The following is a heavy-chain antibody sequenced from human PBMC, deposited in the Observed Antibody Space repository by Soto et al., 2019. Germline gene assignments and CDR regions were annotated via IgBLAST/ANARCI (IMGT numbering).Heavy chain of an antibody. CDR2: IRSKTDGGTT. V-gene: IGHV3-15*01. CDR1: GTSFSNAW. J-gene: IGHJ3*02. D-gene: IGHD1-1*01. Sequence: GGTLRLSCAASGTSFSNAWMNWVRQAPGKGLEYIGRIRSKTDGGTTEYAAPVEGRFTVSRDDSKNTLYLQMSGLKTEDTAVYYCTTTRPGTNVFDNWGQGTLVTVSS. CDR3: TTTRPGTNVFDN.